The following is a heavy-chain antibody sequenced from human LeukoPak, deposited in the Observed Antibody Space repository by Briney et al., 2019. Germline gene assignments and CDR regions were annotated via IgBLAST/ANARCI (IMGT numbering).Heavy chain of an antibody. Sequence: GASVKVSCKVSGDTLTELSMHWVRQAPGKGLEWMGGFDPEDGETIYAQKFQGRVTMTEDTSTDTAYMELSSLRSEDTAVYYCATSDIVLMVYAPFDYWGQGTLVTVYS. CDR2: FDPEDGET. CDR3: ATSDIVLMVYAPFDY. V-gene: IGHV1-24*01. D-gene: IGHD2-8*01. CDR1: GDTLTELS. J-gene: IGHJ4*02.